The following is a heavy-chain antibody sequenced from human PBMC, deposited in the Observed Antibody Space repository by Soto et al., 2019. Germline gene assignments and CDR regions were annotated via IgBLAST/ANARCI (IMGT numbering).Heavy chain of an antibody. J-gene: IGHJ4*02. D-gene: IGHD5-18*01. CDR1: GGSISSSSYY. CDR2: IYYSGST. V-gene: IGHV4-39*01. Sequence: SSETLSLTCTVSGGSISSSSYYWGWIRQPPGKGLEWIGSIYYSGSTYYNPSLKSRVTISVDTSKNQFSLKLSSVTAADTAVYYCARQLRGYSYGYLDYWGQGTLVTVSS. CDR3: ARQLRGYSYGYLDY.